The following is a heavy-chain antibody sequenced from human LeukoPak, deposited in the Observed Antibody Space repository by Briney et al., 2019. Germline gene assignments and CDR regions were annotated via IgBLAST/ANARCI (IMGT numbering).Heavy chain of an antibody. CDR2: INPSSGGT. CDR1: GYTFTGYH. CDR3: ARVLTPTVVTSNFDY. Sequence: ASVKVSCKASGYTFTGYHMYWVRQAPGQGREWMGWINPSSGGTRYAQKFQGRVTMTRDTSISTAYMELSRLTSDDTAVYYCARVLTPTVVTSNFDYWGQGTLVTVSS. V-gene: IGHV1-2*02. J-gene: IGHJ4*02. D-gene: IGHD4-23*01.